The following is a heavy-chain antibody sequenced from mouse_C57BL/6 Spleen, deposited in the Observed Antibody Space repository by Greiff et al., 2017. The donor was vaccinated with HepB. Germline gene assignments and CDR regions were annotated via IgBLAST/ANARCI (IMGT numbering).Heavy chain of an antibody. CDR3: ARGPVVATDY. D-gene: IGHD1-1*01. CDR1: GYAFSSYW. J-gene: IGHJ2*01. V-gene: IGHV1-80*01. CDR2: IYPGDGDT. Sequence: QVTLKVSGAELVKPGASVKISCKASGYAFSSYWMNWVKQRPGKGLEWIGQIYPGDGDTNYNGKFKGKATLTADKSSSTAYMQLSSLTSEDSAVYFCARGPVVATDYWGQGTTLTVSS.